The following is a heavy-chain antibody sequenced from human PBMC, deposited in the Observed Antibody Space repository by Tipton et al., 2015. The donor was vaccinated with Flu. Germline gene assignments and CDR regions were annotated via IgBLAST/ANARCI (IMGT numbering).Heavy chain of an antibody. CDR3: VRHVGSGRNFDS. D-gene: IGHD1-26*01. V-gene: IGHV5-51*01. CDR1: GYTFSNDW. CDR2: IYPGDSDT. J-gene: IGHJ4*02. Sequence: QLVQSGAEVKKAGESLKISCKGSGYTFSNDWIGWVRQRPGKGLEWMGIIYPGDSDTRYSPSFQGQVTISVDKSISTAYLQWSSLRASDSAIYFCVRHVGSGRNFDSWGQGALVTVSS.